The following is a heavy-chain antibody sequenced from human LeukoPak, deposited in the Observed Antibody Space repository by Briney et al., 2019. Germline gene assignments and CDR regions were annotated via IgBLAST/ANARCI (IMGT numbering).Heavy chain of an antibody. J-gene: IGHJ3*02. V-gene: IGHV1-18*04. Sequence: EASVKVSCKASVYTFTGYHIHWVRQSPGQGLEWIRWISAYNGNTNYAQKLQGRVTMTTDTTTSTAYMELRSLRSDDTAVYYCARDEEGRDGYNSALDIWGQGTMVTVSS. D-gene: IGHD5-24*01. CDR2: ISAYNGNT. CDR1: VYTFTGYH. CDR3: ARDEEGRDGYNSALDI.